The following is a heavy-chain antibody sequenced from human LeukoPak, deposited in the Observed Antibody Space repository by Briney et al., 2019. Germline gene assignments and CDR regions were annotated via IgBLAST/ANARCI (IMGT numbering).Heavy chain of an antibody. CDR1: GFTFTNAW. J-gene: IGHJ6*02. Sequence: GGPLRLSCAASGFTFTNAWMNWVRQAPGKGLEWVGRSKRKIDGGTTDYAAPVKGRFTISRDDSRNTLSLQMNSLRSEDTAVYYCVADFGEADGGLWYGMDVWGQGTTVTVSS. CDR2: SKRKIDGGTT. CDR3: VADFGEADGGLWYGMDV. D-gene: IGHD4/OR15-4a*01. V-gene: IGHV3-15*07.